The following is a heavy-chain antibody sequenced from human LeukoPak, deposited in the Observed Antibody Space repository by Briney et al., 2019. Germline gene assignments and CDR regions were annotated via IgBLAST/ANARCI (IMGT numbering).Heavy chain of an antibody. D-gene: IGHD5-24*01. V-gene: IGHV4-39*01. CDR1: GGSISSSSYY. CDR2: IYYSGST. CDR3: ARHRSGWLQSSFDY. J-gene: IGHJ4*02. Sequence: SETLSLTCTVSGGSISSSSYYRGWIRQPPGKGLEWIASIYYSGSTYYNPSLKSRVTISVDTSKNQFSLKLSSATAADTAVYYCARHRSGWLQSSFDYWGQGTLVTVSS.